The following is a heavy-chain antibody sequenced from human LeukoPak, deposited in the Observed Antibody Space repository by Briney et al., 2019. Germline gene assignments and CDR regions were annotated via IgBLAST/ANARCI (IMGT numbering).Heavy chain of an antibody. V-gene: IGHV3-48*04. CDR2: ISGRSGRSV. Sequence: GGSLRLSCAASGFTFSSYSMNWIRQAPGKGLEWVSYISGRSGRSVFYAESVKGRFIISRDNAKNSLYLQMNSLRAEDTAVYYCVRDSHWAFDYWGQGTLVTVST. J-gene: IGHJ4*02. CDR3: VRDSHWAFDY. CDR1: GFTFSSYS. D-gene: IGHD7-27*01.